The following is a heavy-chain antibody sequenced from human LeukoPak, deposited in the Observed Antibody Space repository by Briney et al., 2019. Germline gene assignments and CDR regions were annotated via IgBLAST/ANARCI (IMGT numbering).Heavy chain of an antibody. D-gene: IGHD6-13*01. CDR1: GGSFSGYY. CDR2: INHSGST. Sequence: SETLSLTCAVYGGSFSGYYWSWIRQPPGKGLEWIGEINHSGSTNYNPSLKSRVTISVDTSKNQFSLKLSSVTAADTAVYYCARHTTRTYSSSWYGSGNWLDPWGQGTLVTVSS. J-gene: IGHJ5*02. CDR3: ARHTTRTYSSSWYGSGNWLDP. V-gene: IGHV4-34*01.